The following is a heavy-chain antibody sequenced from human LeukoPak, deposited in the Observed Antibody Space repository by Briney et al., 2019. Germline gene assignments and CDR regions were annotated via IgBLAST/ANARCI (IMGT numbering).Heavy chain of an antibody. Sequence: PGGSLRLSCAASGFTFSSYAMSWVRQAPGKGLEWVSAISGSGGSTYYADSVKGRFTISRDNSKNTLYLQMNSLRAEDTAVYYCAKWGGGAYYDSSGYVYFDYWGQGTLVTGSS. V-gene: IGHV3-23*01. D-gene: IGHD3-22*01. CDR3: AKWGGGAYYDSSGYVYFDY. J-gene: IGHJ4*02. CDR2: ISGSGGST. CDR1: GFTFSSYA.